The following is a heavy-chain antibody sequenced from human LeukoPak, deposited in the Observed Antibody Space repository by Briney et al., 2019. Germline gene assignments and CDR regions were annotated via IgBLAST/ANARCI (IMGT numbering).Heavy chain of an antibody. CDR2: IYYSGST. CDR1: SGSISSYY. CDR3: ARVSGTGWFDP. J-gene: IGHJ5*02. D-gene: IGHD3-10*01. Sequence: SETLSLTCTVSSGSISSYYWSWIRQPPGKGLEWIGYIYYSGSTNYNPSLKSRVTISVDTSKNQFSLKLSSVTAADTAVYYCARVSGTGWFDPWGQGTLVTVSS. V-gene: IGHV4-59*01.